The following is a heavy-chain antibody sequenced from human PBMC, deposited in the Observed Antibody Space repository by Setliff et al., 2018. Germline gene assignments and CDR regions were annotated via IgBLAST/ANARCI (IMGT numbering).Heavy chain of an antibody. CDR2: ISWDGGST. J-gene: IGHJ4*02. CDR3: AKDMGSGYSSGWYDY. V-gene: IGHV3-43*01. D-gene: IGHD6-19*01. Sequence: AGGSLRLSCAASGFTFDDYTMHWVRQAPGKGLEWVSLISWDGGSTYYADSVKGRFTISRDNSKNSLYLQMNSLRTEDTALYYCAKDMGSGYSSGWYDYWGQGTLVTVSS. CDR1: GFTFDDYT.